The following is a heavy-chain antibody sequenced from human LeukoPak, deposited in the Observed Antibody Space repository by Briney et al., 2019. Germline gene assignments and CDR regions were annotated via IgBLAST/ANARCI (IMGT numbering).Heavy chain of an antibody. V-gene: IGHV1-18*01. CDR3: ARVVIAAGGNWFDP. CDR2: ISAYNGNT. Sequence: ASVKVSCKASGYTFTSYGISWVRQAPGQGLEWMGWISAYNGNTNYARKLQGRVTMTTDTSTSTAYMELRSLRSDDTAVYYCARVVIAAGGNWFDPWGQGTLVTVSS. D-gene: IGHD6-13*01. CDR1: GYTFTSYG. J-gene: IGHJ5*02.